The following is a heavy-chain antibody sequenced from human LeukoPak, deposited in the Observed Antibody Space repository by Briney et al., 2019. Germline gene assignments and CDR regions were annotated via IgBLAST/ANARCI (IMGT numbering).Heavy chain of an antibody. CDR3: ARGGLLPDY. V-gene: IGHV4-59*01. J-gene: IGHJ4*02. D-gene: IGHD1-26*01. Sequence: SQTLSLTCTVSVGSISSYYWSSIRHPPGKGLEWIVYIYYSGSTNYNPSLKSRVTISVDTSKNPFSLKLSSVTAADTAVYYCARGGLLPDYWGQGTLVTVSS. CDR2: IYYSGST. CDR1: VGSISSYY.